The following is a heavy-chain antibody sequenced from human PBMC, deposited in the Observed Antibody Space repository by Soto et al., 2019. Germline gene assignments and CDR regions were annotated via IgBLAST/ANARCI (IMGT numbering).Heavy chain of an antibody. D-gene: IGHD5-18*01. Sequence: SETLSLTCAVYGGSFSGYYWSWIRQPPGKGLEWIGEINHSGSTYYNPSLKSRVTISVDTSKNQFSLKLSSVTAADTAVYYCARGVGAYSYGYSFGYWGQGTLVTVSS. J-gene: IGHJ4*02. CDR2: INHSGST. CDR1: GGSFSGYY. CDR3: ARGVGAYSYGYSFGY. V-gene: IGHV4-34*01.